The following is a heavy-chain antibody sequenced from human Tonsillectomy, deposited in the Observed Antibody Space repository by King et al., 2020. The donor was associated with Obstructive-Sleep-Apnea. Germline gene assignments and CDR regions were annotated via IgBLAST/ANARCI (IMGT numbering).Heavy chain of an antibody. CDR3: AKGAVGVVITAPFDL. Sequence: VQLVESGGGLVQPGGSLRLSCAASGFTFSSYAMSWVRQAPGKGLEWVSSISDSSRSTCYVDSVKGRFTISRDNSKNTLHLQMNTLRADDAAVYYCAKGAVGVVITAPFDLWGQGTLVTVSS. CDR1: GFTFSSYA. CDR2: ISDSSRST. J-gene: IGHJ4*02. D-gene: IGHD3-3*01. V-gene: IGHV3-23*04.